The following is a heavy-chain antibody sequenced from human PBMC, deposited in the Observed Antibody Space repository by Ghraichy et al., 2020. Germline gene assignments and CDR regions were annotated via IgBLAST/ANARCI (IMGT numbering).Heavy chain of an antibody. Sequence: GGSLRLSCAASGFTFSSYWMSWVRQAPGKGLEWVANIKQDGSEKYYVDSVKGRFIISRDNAKNSLYLQMNSLRVEDTAVYYCATSRAYSYDFGGQGTLVTISS. CDR3: ATSRAYSYDF. CDR1: GFTFSSYW. D-gene: IGHD4-11*01. J-gene: IGHJ4*02. CDR2: IKQDGSEK. V-gene: IGHV3-7*01.